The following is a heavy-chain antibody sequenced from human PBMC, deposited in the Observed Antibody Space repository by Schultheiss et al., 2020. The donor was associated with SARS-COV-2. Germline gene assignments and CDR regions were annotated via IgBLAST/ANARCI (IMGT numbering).Heavy chain of an antibody. Sequence: GGSLRLSCAASGFTFSSYSMNWVRQAPGKGLEWVSYISDSGNSIYYVDSVKGRFTISRDNAKNSLYLQMNNLRVEDTAVYYCARASRAQQLVNYGMDVWGQGTTVTVSS. J-gene: IGHJ6*02. V-gene: IGHV3-48*01. CDR3: ARASRAQQLVNYGMDV. CDR2: ISDSGNSI. CDR1: GFTFSSYS. D-gene: IGHD6-13*01.